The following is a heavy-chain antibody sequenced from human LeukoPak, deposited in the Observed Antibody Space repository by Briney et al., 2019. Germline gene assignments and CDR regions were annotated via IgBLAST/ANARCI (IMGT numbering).Heavy chain of an antibody. CDR1: GFTFSSYA. Sequence: GGSLRLSCAASGFTFSSYAMHWVRQAPGKGLEYVSAISSNGGSTYYANSVKGRFTISRDNSKNTLYLQMGSLRAEDMAVYYCARDGRYSSSWHQYYYYMDVWGKGTTVTVSS. J-gene: IGHJ6*03. D-gene: IGHD6-13*01. CDR3: ARDGRYSSSWHQYYYYMDV. CDR2: ISSNGGST. V-gene: IGHV3-64*01.